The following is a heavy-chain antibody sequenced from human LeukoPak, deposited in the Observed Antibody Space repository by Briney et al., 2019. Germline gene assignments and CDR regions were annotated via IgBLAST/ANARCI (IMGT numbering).Heavy chain of an antibody. Sequence: GGSLRLSCAPSGFTFGSYAMGCVRHAPGKGREWVSGIRGRGESTWHADSGEGRPTIARDKSKNTLYLQANSLRAEDTAVYYCAKDQAAPVDYFDYWGQGTLVTVSS. J-gene: IGHJ4*02. CDR2: IRGRGEST. D-gene: IGHD6-13*01. CDR1: GFTFGSYA. V-gene: IGHV3-23*01. CDR3: AKDQAAPVDYFDY.